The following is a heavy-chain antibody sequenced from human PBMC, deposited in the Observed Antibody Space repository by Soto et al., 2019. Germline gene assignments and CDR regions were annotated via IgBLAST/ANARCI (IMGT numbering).Heavy chain of an antibody. V-gene: IGHV3-30*18. J-gene: IGHJ4*02. D-gene: IGHD1-26*01. CDR3: AKDGLKEWELLWRVGGGMRYFDY. Sequence: QVQLVESGGGVVQPGRSLRLSCAASGFTFSSYGMHWVRQAPGKGLEWVAVISYDGSNKYYADSVKGRFTISRDNSKNTLYLQMNSLRAEDTAVYYCAKDGLKEWELLWRVGGGMRYFDYWGQGTLVTVSS. CDR2: ISYDGSNK. CDR1: GFTFSSYG.